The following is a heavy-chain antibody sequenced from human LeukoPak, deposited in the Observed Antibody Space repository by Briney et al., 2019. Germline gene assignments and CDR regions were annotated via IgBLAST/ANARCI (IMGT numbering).Heavy chain of an antibody. CDR1: GFTFSSYA. V-gene: IGHV3-30*04. CDR2: ISYDGSNK. J-gene: IGHJ5*01. Sequence: GGSLRLSCAASGFTFSSYAMHWVRQAPGKGLEWVAVISYDGSNKYYADSVKGRFTISRDNSKNTLYLQMNSLRAEDTAVYYCARDIASCTHTTCYDIRFDSWGQGTLVTVSS. CDR3: ARDIASCTHTTCYDIRFDS. D-gene: IGHD2-15*01.